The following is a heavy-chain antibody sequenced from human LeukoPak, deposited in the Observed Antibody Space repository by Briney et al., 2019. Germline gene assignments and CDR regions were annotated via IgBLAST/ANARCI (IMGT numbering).Heavy chain of an antibody. CDR2: IRQDGSEK. CDR3: ARAPPRYCSGGSCARYFDY. CDR1: GFTFSSYL. J-gene: IGHJ4*02. D-gene: IGHD2-15*01. V-gene: IGHV3-7*01. Sequence: GGSLRLSCAASGFTFSSYLMSWVRQAPGKGLEWVANIRQDGSEKYYVDSVKGRFTISRDNAKNSLYLQMNSLRAEDTAVYYCARAPPRYCSGGSCARYFDYWGQGTLVTVSS.